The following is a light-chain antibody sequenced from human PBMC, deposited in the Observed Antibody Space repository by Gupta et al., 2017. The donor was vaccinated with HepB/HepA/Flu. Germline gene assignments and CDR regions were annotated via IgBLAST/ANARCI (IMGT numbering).Light chain of an antibody. Sequence: DIVLTPSPPTLSFSPGERATLSCRASQSVSTYLACYQQTPGQPPRLLIYNASDRAAAIPARFSGSGSGPAFTITISSIGPDEFAVYYWQQRSNWFSFGGGTKVEIK. CDR1: QSVSTY. V-gene: IGKV3-11*01. CDR2: NAS. J-gene: IGKJ4*01. CDR3: QQRSNWFS.